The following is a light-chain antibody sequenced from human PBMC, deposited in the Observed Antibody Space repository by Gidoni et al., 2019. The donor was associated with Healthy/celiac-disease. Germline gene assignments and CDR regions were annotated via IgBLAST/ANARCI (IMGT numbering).Light chain of an antibody. Sequence: DIQMTHSPSSLSASVGDRVTITCRASQSISSYLNWDQQKLGKAPQLLIYAASSLQSGVPSRFTGSGSGTDFTLTISSLQPEDFSTYYGQQSYSTPFTFGPGTKVEIK. CDR2: AAS. J-gene: IGKJ3*01. CDR1: QSISSY. CDR3: QQSYSTPFT. V-gene: IGKV1-39*01.